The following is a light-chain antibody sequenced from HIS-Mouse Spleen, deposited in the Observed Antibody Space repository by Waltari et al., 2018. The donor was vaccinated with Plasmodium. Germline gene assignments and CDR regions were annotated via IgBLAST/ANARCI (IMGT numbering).Light chain of an antibody. J-gene: IGLJ2*01. CDR3: GTWDSSLSAGVV. CDR1: SSNLGNKY. CDR2: DKN. V-gene: IGLV1-51*01. Sequence: QSVLTQPPSVSPAPRQKVTITRPGSSSNLGNKYVTWYHPLPGTAPKLLIYDKNKRPSGIPDRFSGSKSGTSATLGITGLQTGDEADYYCGTWDSSLSAGVVFGGGTKLTVL.